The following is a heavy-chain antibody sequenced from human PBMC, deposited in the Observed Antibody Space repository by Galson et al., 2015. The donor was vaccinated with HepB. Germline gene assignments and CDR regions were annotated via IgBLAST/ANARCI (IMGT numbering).Heavy chain of an antibody. CDR2: VSSSSIYK. Sequence: SLRLSCAASGSTFSTYSLNWVRQAPGKGLEWVSAVSSSSIYKYYADSVKGRFTISRDNAKSSLYVQMNNLRVEDTAVYYCARGRGDIGGYYAFDYWGKGALVTVSS. CDR1: GSTFSTYS. CDR3: ARGRGDIGGYYAFDY. J-gene: IGHJ4*02. V-gene: IGHV3-21*06. D-gene: IGHD3-22*01.